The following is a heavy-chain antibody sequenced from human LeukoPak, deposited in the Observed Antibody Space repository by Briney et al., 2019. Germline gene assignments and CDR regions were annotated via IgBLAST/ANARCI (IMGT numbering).Heavy chain of an antibody. J-gene: IGHJ4*02. CDR1: GFTVSSNY. CDR3: ARDDILTGYPIDY. Sequence: PGGSLRLSCAASGFTVSSNYMSWVRQAPGKGLEWVSVIYSGGSTYYADSVKGRFTISRDNSKNTLYLQMNSLRAEDTAVYYCARDDILTGYPIDYWGQGTLVTVSS. CDR2: IYSGGST. D-gene: IGHD3-9*01. V-gene: IGHV3-66*01.